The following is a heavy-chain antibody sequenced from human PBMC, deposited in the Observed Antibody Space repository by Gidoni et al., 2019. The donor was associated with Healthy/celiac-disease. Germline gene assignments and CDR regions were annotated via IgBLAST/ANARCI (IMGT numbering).Heavy chain of an antibody. CDR2: IYYSGST. D-gene: IGHD3-10*01. CDR3: ARQPLGGSGSSPFDY. J-gene: IGHJ4*02. Sequence: QLQLQESGPGLMKLSETLSLTCTVSGGSISSSSYYWGWIRQPPGKGLEWIGSIYYSGSTYYNPSLKSRVTISVDTSKNQFSLKLSSVTAADTAVYYCARQPLGGSGSSPFDYWGQGTLVTDSS. V-gene: IGHV4-39*01. CDR1: GGSISSSSYY.